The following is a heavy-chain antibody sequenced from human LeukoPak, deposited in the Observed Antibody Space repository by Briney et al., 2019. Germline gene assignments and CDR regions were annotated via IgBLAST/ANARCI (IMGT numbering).Heavy chain of an antibody. D-gene: IGHD2-15*01. J-gene: IGHJ1*01. CDR1: GFTVSSNY. Sequence: PGGSLRLSCAASGFTVSSNYMSWVRQAPGKGLEWASVIYSGSSTYYADSVKGRFTISRDNSKNTMYLQMNSLRAEDTAVYYCATLSLYCSGGSCYSRYFQNWGQGTLVTVSS. V-gene: IGHV3-53*01. CDR3: ATLSLYCSGGSCYSRYFQN. CDR2: IYSGSST.